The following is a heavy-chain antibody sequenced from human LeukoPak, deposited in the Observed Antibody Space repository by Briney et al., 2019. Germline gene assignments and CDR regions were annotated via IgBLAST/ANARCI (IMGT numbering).Heavy chain of an antibody. J-gene: IGHJ5*02. Sequence: GGSLRLSCAASGFTFSSFAMTWVRQAPGKGLEWVSSITGTHYTTYNTDSVKGRFTISRDNSKNTLYLQMNSLRADDTAVYYCAKDPNGDYVGAFDPWGQGTLVTVSS. V-gene: IGHV3-23*01. CDR2: ITGTHYTT. CDR3: AKDPNGDYVGAFDP. CDR1: GFTFSSFA. D-gene: IGHD4-17*01.